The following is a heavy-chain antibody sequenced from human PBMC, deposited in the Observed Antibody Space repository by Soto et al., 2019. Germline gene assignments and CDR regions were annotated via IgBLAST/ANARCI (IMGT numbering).Heavy chain of an antibody. CDR1: GFTFSSYG. J-gene: IGHJ3*02. CDR3: EKDHRSIGHAFDI. Sequence: GGSLRLSCAASGFTFSSYGMHWVRQAPGKGLEWVAVISYDGSNKYYADSVKGRFTISRDNSKNTLYLQMNSLRAEETAVYYWEKDHRSIGHAFDIWGQGTMVPVSS. V-gene: IGHV3-30*18. CDR2: ISYDGSNK. D-gene: IGHD1-26*01.